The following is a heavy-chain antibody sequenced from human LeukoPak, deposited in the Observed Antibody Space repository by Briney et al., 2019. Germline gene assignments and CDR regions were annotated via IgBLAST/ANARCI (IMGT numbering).Heavy chain of an antibody. J-gene: IGHJ6*03. CDR3: ASYTAMANYYYYYMDV. D-gene: IGHD5-18*01. CDR2: IYYSGST. V-gene: IGHV4-39*07. CDR1: GGSISSSSYY. Sequence: PSETLSLTCTVSGGSISSSSYYWGWIRQPPGKGLEWIGSIYYSGSTYYNPSLKSRVTISVDKSKNQFSLKLSSVTAADTAVYYCASYTAMANYYYYYMDVWGKGTTVTVSS.